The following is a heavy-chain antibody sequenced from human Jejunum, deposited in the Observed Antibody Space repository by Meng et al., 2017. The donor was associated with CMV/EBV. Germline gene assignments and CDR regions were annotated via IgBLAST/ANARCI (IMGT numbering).Heavy chain of an antibody. V-gene: IGHV3-64*02. J-gene: IGHJ3*02. D-gene: IGHD5-18*01. CDR3: ARGRGYSYGYSAFDN. Sequence: GFTLSRYAINWVRQAPGKGLEYVSGISSDGSSTYYADSVKGRFTISRDNSKNTLYLQVGSLSTEDMAIYYCARGRGYSYGYSAFDNWGQGTMVTVSS. CDR2: ISSDGSST. CDR1: GFTLSRYA.